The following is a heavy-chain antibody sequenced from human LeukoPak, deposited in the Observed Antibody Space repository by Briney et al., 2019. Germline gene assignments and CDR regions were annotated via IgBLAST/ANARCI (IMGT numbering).Heavy chain of an antibody. CDR3: AKDGVGSSWYGQRVDY. J-gene: IGHJ4*02. CDR2: ISFDGSNK. CDR1: GFTFSSSG. Sequence: PGGSLRLSCAASGFTFSSSGMHWVRQAPGKGLEWVALISFDGSNKYYTDSVKGRFTISRDNSRNTLYLQMNSLRAEDTAIYYCAKDGVGSSWYGQRVDYWGQRTLVTVSS. D-gene: IGHD6-13*01. V-gene: IGHV3-30*18.